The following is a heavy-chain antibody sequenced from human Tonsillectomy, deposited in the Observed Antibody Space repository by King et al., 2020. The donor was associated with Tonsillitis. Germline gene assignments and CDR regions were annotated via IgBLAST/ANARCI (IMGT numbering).Heavy chain of an antibody. D-gene: IGHD5-24*01. V-gene: IGHV5-51*01. CDR2: IYPGDSDT. J-gene: IGHJ4*02. CDR3: ARQEADGYSYFDY. Sequence: QLVQSGAEVKKPGETLKIYCKGSEYSFYSYWIAWVRQMPGKGLEWMGIIYPGDSDTRYSPSFQGQVTFSVDKTTSTAYLQWSSLKASDTAMYYCARQEADGYSYFDYWGQGTLVTVSS. CDR1: EYSFYSYW.